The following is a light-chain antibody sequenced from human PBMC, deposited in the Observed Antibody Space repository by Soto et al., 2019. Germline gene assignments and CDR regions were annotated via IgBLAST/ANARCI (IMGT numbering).Light chain of an antibody. CDR3: SSYTSSSTYE. Sequence: QSALTQLVSVSVSPGQSIAISCTGTSSDGGGYNYVSWYQQHPGKAPKLMVYDVSNRPSGVSNRFSGSKSGNTASLTISGLQAEDEADYYCSSYTSSSTYEFGTGTKVTVL. V-gene: IGLV2-14*01. CDR2: DVS. J-gene: IGLJ1*01. CDR1: SSDGGGYNY.